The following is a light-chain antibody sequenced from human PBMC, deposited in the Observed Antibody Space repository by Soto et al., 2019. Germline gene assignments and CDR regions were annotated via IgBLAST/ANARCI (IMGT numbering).Light chain of an antibody. CDR2: GAS. J-gene: IGKJ3*01. Sequence: EIVLTQSPGTLSLSPGERATLSCRATQSVNSDYLTWYQQRPGQAPRLLIHGASIRATGIPDRFSGSGSGADFTLTISRLEPEDFAVYYCYHYAYSQFTFGPGIKVDIK. CDR1: QSVNSDY. V-gene: IGKV3-20*01. CDR3: YHYAYSQFT.